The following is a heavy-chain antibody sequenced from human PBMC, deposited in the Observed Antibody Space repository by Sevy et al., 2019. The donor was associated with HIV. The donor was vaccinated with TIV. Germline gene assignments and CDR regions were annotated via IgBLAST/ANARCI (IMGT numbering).Heavy chain of an antibody. CDR3: VSANDYYDSSGNWFDP. CDR1: GFTFSSYS. D-gene: IGHD3-22*01. J-gene: IGHJ5*02. Sequence: GGSLRLSCAASGFTFSSYSMNWVRQAPGKGLEWVSSISSSSSYIYYADSVKGRFTISRDNAKNSLYLQMNSLRAEDTAVYYCVSANDYYDSSGNWFDPWGQGTLVTVSS. V-gene: IGHV3-21*01. CDR2: ISSSSSYI.